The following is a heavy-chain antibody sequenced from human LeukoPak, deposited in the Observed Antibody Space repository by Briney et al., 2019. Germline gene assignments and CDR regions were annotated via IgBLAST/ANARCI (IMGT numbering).Heavy chain of an antibody. CDR1: GLTFSNYG. CDR2: ISAYDGNT. D-gene: IGHD6-13*01. CDR3: ARVSGASYSSSWYVNLAYYFDY. V-gene: IGHV1-18*01. Sequence: ASVKVSCKASGLTFSNYGITWVRQAPGQGLEWVGWISAYDGNTNYAQKFQGRVTMTTDTSTSTAHMELRSLRYDDTAVYYCARVSGASYSSSWYVNLAYYFDYWGQGTLVTVSS. J-gene: IGHJ4*02.